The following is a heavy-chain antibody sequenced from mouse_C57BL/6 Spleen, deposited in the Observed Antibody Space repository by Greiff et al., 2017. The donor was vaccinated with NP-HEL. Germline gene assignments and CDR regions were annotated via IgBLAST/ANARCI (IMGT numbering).Heavy chain of an antibody. CDR3: ARLLTGTGNYFDY. CDR2: IHPNSGST. CDR1: GYTFTSYW. J-gene: IGHJ2*01. D-gene: IGHD4-1*01. Sequence: QVQLQQSGAELVKPGASVKLSCKASGYTFTSYWMHWVKQRPGQGLEWIGMIHPNSGSTNYNEKFKSKATLTVDKSSSTAYMQLSSLTSEDSAVYYCARLLTGTGNYFDYWGQGTTLTVSS. V-gene: IGHV1-64*01.